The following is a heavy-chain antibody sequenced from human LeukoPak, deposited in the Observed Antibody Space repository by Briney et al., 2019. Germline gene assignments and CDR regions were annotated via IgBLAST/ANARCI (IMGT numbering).Heavy chain of an antibody. V-gene: IGHV3-15*01. J-gene: IGHJ4*02. Sequence: PGGSLRLSCVDSGLSFIHAWMNWVRQAPGRGLELVGRIKGKTDGGTTDNAAPVKGRFTISRDDSKNTLYLQMNSLKTEDTGVYYCTTGRGYSVYDIDHWGQGTLVTVSS. CDR1: GLSFIHAW. CDR3: TTGRGYSVYDIDH. CDR2: IKGKTDGGTT. D-gene: IGHD5/OR15-5a*01.